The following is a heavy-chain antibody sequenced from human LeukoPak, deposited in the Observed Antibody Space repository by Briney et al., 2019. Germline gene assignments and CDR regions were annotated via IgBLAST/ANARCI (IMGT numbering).Heavy chain of an antibody. J-gene: IGHJ4*02. D-gene: IGHD3-22*01. CDR1: GFTFSNYW. CDR3: ARNYYDSSGYRGDY. CDR2: IKEDGSEK. V-gene: IGHV3-7*01. Sequence: GGSLRLSCAASGFTFSNYWMSWVRQAPGEGLEWVANIKEDGSEKYYEDSVKGRFTISRDNSKNTLYLQMNSLRAEDTAVYYCARNYYDSSGYRGDYWGQGTLVTVSS.